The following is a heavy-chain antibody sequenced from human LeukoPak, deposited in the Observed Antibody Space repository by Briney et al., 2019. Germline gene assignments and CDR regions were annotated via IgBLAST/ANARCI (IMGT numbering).Heavy chain of an antibody. V-gene: IGHV3-23*01. CDR3: AKRDIVVVPAPADY. D-gene: IGHD2-2*01. CDR2: ISGSGGST. J-gene: IGHJ4*02. Sequence: GGSLRLSCAASGFTFDDFGMGWVRQVPGKGLEWVSAISGSGGSTYYADSVKGRFTISRDNSKNTLYLQMNSLRAEDTAVYYCAKRDIVVVPAPADYWGQGTLVTVSS. CDR1: GFTFDDFG.